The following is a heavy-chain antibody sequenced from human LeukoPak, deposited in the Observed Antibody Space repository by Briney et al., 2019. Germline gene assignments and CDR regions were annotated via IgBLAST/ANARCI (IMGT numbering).Heavy chain of an antibody. J-gene: IGHJ1*01. CDR1: GFTFSSYA. D-gene: IGHD4-17*01. V-gene: IGHV3-23*01. CDR3: AKDLDYGDLLAEYFQH. Sequence: GGSLRLSCAASGFTFSSYAMSWVRQAPGKGLEWVSAISGSGGSTYYADSVKGRFTISRDNSKNTLYLQMNSLRAEDTAVYYCAKDLDYGDLLAEYFQHWGQGTLVTVSS. CDR2: ISGSGGST.